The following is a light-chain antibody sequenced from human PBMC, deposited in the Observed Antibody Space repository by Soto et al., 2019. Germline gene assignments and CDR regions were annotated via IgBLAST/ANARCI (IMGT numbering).Light chain of an antibody. CDR3: QKYNSAPLT. CDR2: ATS. V-gene: IGKV1-27*01. J-gene: IGKJ4*02. CDR1: QGIAPY. Sequence: DVQMTQSPSSLSAFVGDRVTITCRASQGIAPYLAWFQQKPGKVPKLLIYATSTLQSGVPSRFSGSGSGTDFTLTINRLQPEDVGTYYCQKYNSAPLTFGVGTKVEIK.